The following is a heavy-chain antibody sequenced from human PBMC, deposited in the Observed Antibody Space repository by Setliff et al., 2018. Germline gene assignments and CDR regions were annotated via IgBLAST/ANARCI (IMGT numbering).Heavy chain of an antibody. D-gene: IGHD3-10*01. CDR2: LKYDGSST. CDR1: GFSLSYYC. V-gene: IGHV3-74*01. J-gene: IGHJ6*02. Sequence: GGSLRLSCAASGFSLSYYCMFWVRQVPGKGLVWVSRLKYDGSSTNYADSVEGRFTVSRDNARNTLYLQLNSLRVEDTAVYYCARDHVYGSQYYYYYYGMDVWGQGTTVTVSS. CDR3: ARDHVYGSQYYYYYYGMDV.